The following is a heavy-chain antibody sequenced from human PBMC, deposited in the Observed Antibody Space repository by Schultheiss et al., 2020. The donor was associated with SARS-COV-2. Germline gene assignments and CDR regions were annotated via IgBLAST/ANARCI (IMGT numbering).Heavy chain of an antibody. CDR3: ATGYTCSY. J-gene: IGHJ4*02. Sequence: GGSLRLSCAASGFTFSSYAMHWVRQAPGKGLEWVANIKQDGSEKYYVDSVKGRFTISRDNAKNSLYLQMNSLRAEDTAVYYCATGYTCSYWGQGTLVTVSS. D-gene: IGHD1-20*01. V-gene: IGHV3-7*01. CDR2: IKQDGSEK. CDR1: GFTFSSYA.